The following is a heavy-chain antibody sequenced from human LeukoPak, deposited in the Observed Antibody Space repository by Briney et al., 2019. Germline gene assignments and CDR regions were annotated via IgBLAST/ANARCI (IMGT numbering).Heavy chain of an antibody. CDR2: ISAHNGNT. V-gene: IGHV1-18*01. CDR3: ARAQTTLLLDY. CDR1: GYIFTCYG. J-gene: IGHJ4*02. D-gene: IGHD4-11*01. Sequence: GASVTVSCKSSGYIFTCYGIIWVRQAPAQGLQWMGWISAHNGNTNYAQKLQGRVTMTTDTSTSTVYMELRSRRSDDTAVYYCARAQTTLLLDYWGQGTLVPVSS.